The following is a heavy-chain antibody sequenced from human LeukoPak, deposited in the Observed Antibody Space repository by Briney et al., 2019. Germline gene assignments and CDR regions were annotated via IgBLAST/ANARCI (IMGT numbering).Heavy chain of an antibody. D-gene: IGHD3-10*01. V-gene: IGHV3-53*05. CDR2: IYSGGST. CDR1: GLTVSSNY. Sequence: PGGSLRLSCAASGLTVSSNYMSWVRQAPGKGLEWVSVIYSGGSTYYADSVKGRFTISRDNSKNTLYLQMNSLRAEDTAVYYCARDEWFGELLSHYYYYYGMDVWGQGTTVTVSS. J-gene: IGHJ6*02. CDR3: ARDEWFGELLSHYYYYYGMDV.